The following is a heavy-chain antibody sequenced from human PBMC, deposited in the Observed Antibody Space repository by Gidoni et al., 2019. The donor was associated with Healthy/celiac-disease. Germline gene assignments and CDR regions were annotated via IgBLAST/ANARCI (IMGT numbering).Heavy chain of an antibody. CDR1: EFTFSSYG. CDR3: ATGGVVGATAFDF. V-gene: IGHV3-30*03. J-gene: IGHJ4*02. Sequence: QVQLVESGGGVVQPGRSLSLSCAASEFTFSSYGMPWVRQAPGKGLAWVAVISYHGRNKYYADSVKGRFTISRDNSKNTLYLQMTSLRAEDTAVYYCATGGVVGATAFDFWGQGTLVTVSS. CDR2: ISYHGRNK. D-gene: IGHD1-26*01.